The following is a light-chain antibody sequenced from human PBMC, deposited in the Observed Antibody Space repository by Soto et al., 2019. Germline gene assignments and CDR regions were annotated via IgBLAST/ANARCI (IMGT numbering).Light chain of an antibody. CDR1: QSVLYTSNNKNY. CDR2: WAS. Sequence: DIVMTQSPDSLAVSLGERATINCKSSQSVLYTSNNKNYLAWYQQNPGQPPKLLIYWASTRESGVPDRFGGSGSGTDFTLTISSLQAEDVAVYYCQQYYSTPLTFGGGTKVEIK. J-gene: IGKJ4*01. V-gene: IGKV4-1*01. CDR3: QQYYSTPLT.